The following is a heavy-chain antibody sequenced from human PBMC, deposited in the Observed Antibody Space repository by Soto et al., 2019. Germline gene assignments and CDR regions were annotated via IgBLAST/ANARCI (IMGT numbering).Heavy chain of an antibody. J-gene: IGHJ4*02. Sequence: SETLSLTCGVSGDSIYRSYWWSWVRLPPGKGPEWIGEIFHTGTTNYNPSLKSRLTMSVDKSKKEISLKLDSVTAVDTAVYFCARSARYGVVGDYWGQGTGVTVSS. CDR3: ARSARYGVVGDY. CDR1: GDSIYRSYW. CDR2: IFHTGTT. V-gene: IGHV4-4*02. D-gene: IGHD2-15*01.